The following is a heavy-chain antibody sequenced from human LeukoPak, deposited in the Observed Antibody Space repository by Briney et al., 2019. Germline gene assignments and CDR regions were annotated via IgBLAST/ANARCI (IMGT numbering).Heavy chain of an antibody. Sequence: ASVKVSCKASGYTFSNYALNWVRQAPGQGLEWMGWINTDTGKPTYAQGFTGRFVFSLDTSVSTAYLQISSLQAADTAVYYCARFPHPYCSSAGCPNWLDPWGQGTLITVSS. CDR1: GYTFSNYA. D-gene: IGHD2-2*01. CDR3: ARFPHPYCSSAGCPNWLDP. V-gene: IGHV7-4-1*02. CDR2: INTDTGKP. J-gene: IGHJ5*02.